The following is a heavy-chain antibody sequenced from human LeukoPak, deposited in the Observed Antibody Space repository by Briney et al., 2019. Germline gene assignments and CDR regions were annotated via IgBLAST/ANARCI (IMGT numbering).Heavy chain of an antibody. CDR3: GRDPFCDY. Sequence: GGSLRLSCAASGFTFSDYDMNWVRQAPGKGLEWVSSISSTSSYIYYADSVKGRFTISRDNAKNSLYLQMNNLRAEDTAVYYCGRDPFCDYWGQGTLVTVSS. CDR2: ISSTSSYI. J-gene: IGHJ4*02. V-gene: IGHV3-21*01. CDR1: GFTFSDYD.